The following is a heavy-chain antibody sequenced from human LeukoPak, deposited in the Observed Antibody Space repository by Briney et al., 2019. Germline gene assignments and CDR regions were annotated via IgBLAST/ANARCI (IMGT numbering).Heavy chain of an antibody. J-gene: IGHJ4*02. CDR2: INSNGGAT. CDR3: AKDWGYSSSQGYYFDY. Sequence: GGSLRLSCSASGFTFRITAMHWVRQAPGKLLEHVSAINSNGGATYYADSVKGRFIISRDNSKNTLHLQMSSLRPNDTAVYYCAKDWGYSSSQGYYFDYWGQGTLVTVSS. V-gene: IGHV3-64D*06. CDR1: GFTFRITA. D-gene: IGHD6-13*01.